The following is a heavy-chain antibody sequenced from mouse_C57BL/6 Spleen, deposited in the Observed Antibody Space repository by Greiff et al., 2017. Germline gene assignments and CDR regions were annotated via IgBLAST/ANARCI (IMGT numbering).Heavy chain of an antibody. D-gene: IGHD2-3*01. CDR3: ARRDGYRDAMDY. V-gene: IGHV1-18*01. J-gene: IGHJ4*01. CDR2: INPNNGGT. Sequence: EVKLQESGPELVKPGASVKIPCKASGYTFTDYNMDWVKQSHGKSLEWIGDINPNNGGTIYNQKFKGKATLTVDKSSSTAYMELRSLTSEDTAVYYCARRDGYRDAMDYWGQGTSVTVSS. CDR1: GYTFTDYN.